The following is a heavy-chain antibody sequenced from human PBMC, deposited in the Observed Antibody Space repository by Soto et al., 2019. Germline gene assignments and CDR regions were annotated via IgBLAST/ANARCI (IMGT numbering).Heavy chain of an antibody. V-gene: IGHV4-59*08. J-gene: IGHJ4*02. CDR3: ARTGSGDYGVDY. CDR1: GGSISSYY. Sequence: SETLSLTCTVSGGSISSYYWSWIRQPPGKGLEWIGYIYYSGSTNYNPSLKSRVTISVDTSKNQFSLKLSSVTAADTAVYYCARTGSGDYGVDYWGQGTLVTVSS. CDR2: IYYSGST. D-gene: IGHD3-10*01.